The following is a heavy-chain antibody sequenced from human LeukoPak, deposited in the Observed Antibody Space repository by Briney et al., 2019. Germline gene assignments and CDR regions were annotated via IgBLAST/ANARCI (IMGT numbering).Heavy chain of an antibody. CDR1: GFSFNTYW. J-gene: IGHJ4*02. CDR2: IKTDGSST. CDR3: ATLYSGAMDY. V-gene: IGHV3-74*01. Sequence: GGSLRLSCAASGFSFNTYWMYWVRQVPEKGLVWVSRIKTDGSSTSYADSVKGRFTISRDNAKNTLYLQMNSLRAEDTAVYYCATLYSGAMDYWGQGTLVTVSS. D-gene: IGHD1-26*01.